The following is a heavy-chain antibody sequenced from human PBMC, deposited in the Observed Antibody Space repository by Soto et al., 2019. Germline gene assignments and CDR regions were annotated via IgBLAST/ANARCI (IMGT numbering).Heavy chain of an antibody. CDR2: ISSGSATI. J-gene: IGHJ5*02. D-gene: IGHD4-4*01. Sequence: PGGSLRLSCAASGFTFSSYSMNWVRQAPGKGLEWVSYISSGSATIYYADSVKGRFTISRDNAKNSLYLQMNSLRAEDTAMYYCSRDPAATLTTRVRWFDPWGQGTLVTVSS. V-gene: IGHV3-48*01. CDR1: GFTFSSYS. CDR3: SRDPAATLTTRVRWFDP.